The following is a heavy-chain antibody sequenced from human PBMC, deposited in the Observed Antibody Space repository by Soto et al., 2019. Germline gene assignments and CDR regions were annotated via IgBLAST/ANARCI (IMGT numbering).Heavy chain of an antibody. D-gene: IGHD3-22*01. CDR1: GYSISSGFY. CDR2: GYHRGTS. J-gene: IGHJ4*02. Sequence: PSEALSLTCTVSGYSISSGFYWGWIRQPPGKGLEWIGSGYHRGTSYYNPSLQSRVSISMDTSKNQFSLRLASVTAADTAVYYCARGNGYYDTSGDFNSWGQGALAPVSS. CDR3: ARGNGYYDTSGDFNS. V-gene: IGHV4-38-2*02.